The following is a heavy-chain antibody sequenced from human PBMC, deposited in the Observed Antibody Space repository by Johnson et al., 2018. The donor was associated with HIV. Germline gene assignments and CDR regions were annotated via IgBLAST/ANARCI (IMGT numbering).Heavy chain of an antibody. J-gene: IGHJ3*02. Sequence: VQVVESGGGVVRPGGSLRLSCAASGFTFDDYGMSWVRQAPGKGLEWVSGVNWNGGSTGYADSVKGRFTISRDNAKNSLYLQMNSLRAEDTAVYYCAKDQWSSSWTNDAFDIWGQGTMVIVSS. CDR1: GFTFDDYG. V-gene: IGHV3-20*04. CDR2: VNWNGGST. D-gene: IGHD6-13*01. CDR3: AKDQWSSSWTNDAFDI.